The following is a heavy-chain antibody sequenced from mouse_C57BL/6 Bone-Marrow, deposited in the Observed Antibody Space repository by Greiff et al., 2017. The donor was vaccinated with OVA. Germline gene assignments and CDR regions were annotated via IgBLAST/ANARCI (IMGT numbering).Heavy chain of an antibody. CDR3: ARNARWYFDV. CDR2: IYPGSGST. Sequence: VQLQQPGAELVKPGASVKMSCKASGYTFTSYWITWVKQRPGQGLEWIGDIYPGSGSTNYHEKFKSKATLPVDTSSSTAYMQLCCLSSEDSSVYYCARNARWYFDVWGTGTTVTVSS. J-gene: IGHJ1*03. CDR1: GYTFTSYW. V-gene: IGHV1-55*01.